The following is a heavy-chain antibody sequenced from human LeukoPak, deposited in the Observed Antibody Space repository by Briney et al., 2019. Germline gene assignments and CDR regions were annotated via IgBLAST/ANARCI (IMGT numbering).Heavy chain of an antibody. V-gene: IGHV1-2*02. Sequence: AASVKVSCKASGYTFTGYYIHWVRQAPGQRLEWMGWINPNSGGTNYAQKFQGRVTMTRDTSISTAYMELSRLRSDDTAVYYCARDGGYSGYDGFDPWGQGTLVTVSS. CDR3: ARDGGYSGYDGFDP. J-gene: IGHJ5*02. CDR2: INPNSGGT. D-gene: IGHD5-12*01. CDR1: GYTFTGYY.